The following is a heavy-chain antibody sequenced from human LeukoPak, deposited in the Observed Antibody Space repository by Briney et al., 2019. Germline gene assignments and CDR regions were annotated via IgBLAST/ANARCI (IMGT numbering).Heavy chain of an antibody. D-gene: IGHD3-22*01. CDR2: IRSKVNNYAT. V-gene: IGHV3-73*01. CDR3: AKDYLVVVIPDAFDI. Sequence: QPGGSLRLSCAASGFTFSGSAIHWVRQSSGRGLEWLGRIRSKVNNYATAYTASLKGRFIISRDDSKQTAYLQMNSLRAEDTAVYYCAKDYLVVVIPDAFDIWGQGTMVTVSS. CDR1: GFTFSGSA. J-gene: IGHJ3*02.